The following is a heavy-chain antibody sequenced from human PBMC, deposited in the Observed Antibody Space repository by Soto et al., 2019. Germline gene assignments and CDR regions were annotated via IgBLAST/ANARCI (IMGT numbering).Heavy chain of an antibody. Sequence: ASVKVSCKASGYTFTTHGISWVRQAPGQGLEWMGWISPYNGKTTYAQKVQGRVTMTTDTSTSTAYMELRGLRSDDTAVYYCARGRASGSYYLLDYWGQGTLVTVSS. D-gene: IGHD3-10*01. V-gene: IGHV1-18*04. J-gene: IGHJ4*02. CDR1: GYTFTTHG. CDR3: ARGRASGSYYLLDY. CDR2: ISPYNGKT.